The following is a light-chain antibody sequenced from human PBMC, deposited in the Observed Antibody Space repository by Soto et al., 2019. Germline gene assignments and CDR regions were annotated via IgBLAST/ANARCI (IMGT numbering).Light chain of an antibody. V-gene: IGKV1-39*01. CDR2: AAS. CDR3: QQANSFPIT. J-gene: IGKJ5*01. Sequence: DIQMTQSPSSLSASVGYRVTITCLASQSISSYLNWYQQKPGIAPKLLIYAASSLQSGVPSRISGSGSGTDFTLTISSLQPEDFATYYCQQANSFPITFGQGTRLEIK. CDR1: QSISSY.